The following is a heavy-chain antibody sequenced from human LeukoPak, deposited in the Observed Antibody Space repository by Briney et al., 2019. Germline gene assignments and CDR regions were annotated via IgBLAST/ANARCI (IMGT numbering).Heavy chain of an antibody. CDR2: IHPNSGGT. CDR3: ASPLGYCSSTSCYDYYYMDV. J-gene: IGHJ6*03. V-gene: IGHV1-2*02. Sequence: ASVKVSCKASGYTFTGYYMHWVQQAPGQGLAWVGWIHPNSGGTNYAQKFQGRVTMTRDTSISTAYMELSRLRSDDTAVYYCASPLGYCSSTSCYDYYYMDVWGKGTTVTVSS. D-gene: IGHD2-2*01. CDR1: GYTFTGYY.